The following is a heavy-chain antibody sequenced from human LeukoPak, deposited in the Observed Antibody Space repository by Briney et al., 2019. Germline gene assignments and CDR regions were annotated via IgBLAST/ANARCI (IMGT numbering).Heavy chain of an antibody. V-gene: IGHV3-21*01. CDR3: ARETSSFWSAPWRAFDT. CDR1: GFTFSSYS. J-gene: IGHJ3*02. CDR2: ISSSSSYI. Sequence: GGSLRLSCAASGFTFSSYSMNWVRQAPGKGLEWVSSISSSSSYIYYADSVKGRFTISRDNAKNSLYLQMNSLRAEDTAVYYCARETSSFWSAPWRAFDTWGQGTMVTVSS. D-gene: IGHD3-3*01.